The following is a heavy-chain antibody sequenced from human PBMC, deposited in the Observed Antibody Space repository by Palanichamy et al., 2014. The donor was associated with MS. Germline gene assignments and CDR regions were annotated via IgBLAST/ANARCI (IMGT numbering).Heavy chain of an antibody. CDR3: ARVLVGATEHGAFDI. CDR2: ISSNGGST. CDR1: GFTFSSYA. J-gene: IGHJ3*02. Sequence: EVQLVESGEAWSSPGGSLRLSCAASGFTFSSYAMHWVRQAPGKGLEYVSAISSNGGSTYYANSVKGRFTISRDNSKNTLYLQMGSLRAEDMAVYYCARVLVGATEHGAFDIWGQGTMVTVSS. V-gene: IGHV3-64*01. D-gene: IGHD1-26*01.